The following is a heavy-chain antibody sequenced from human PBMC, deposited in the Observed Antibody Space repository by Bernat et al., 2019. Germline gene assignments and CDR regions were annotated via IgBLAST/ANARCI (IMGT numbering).Heavy chain of an antibody. CDR3: ASLRIRGPARSYYYGMDV. V-gene: IGHV3-21*01. CDR2: ISSSSSYI. Sequence: EVQLVESGGGLVKPGGSLRLSCAASGFTFSSYSMNWVRQAPGKGLEWVSSISSSSSYIYYADSVKGRFTISRDNAKNSLYLQMNSLRAEDTAVYYCASLRIRGPARSYYYGMDVWGQGTTVTVSS. J-gene: IGHJ6*02. CDR1: GFTFSSYS. D-gene: IGHD6-6*01.